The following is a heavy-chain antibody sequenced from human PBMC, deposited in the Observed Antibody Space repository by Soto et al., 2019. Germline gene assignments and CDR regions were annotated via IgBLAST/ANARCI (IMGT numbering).Heavy chain of an antibody. V-gene: IGHV1-69*13. CDR2: IIPVFGRP. Sequence: SVKVSCKASGGTFSSFGISWVRQAPGQGLEWMGGIIPVFGRPNYAQRFRGRLTITADESTNTSYMELIDLTSEDTAVYYCAGEASGYDFWGQGTQVTV. D-gene: IGHD5-12*01. CDR1: GGTFSSFG. CDR3: AGEASGYDF. J-gene: IGHJ1*01.